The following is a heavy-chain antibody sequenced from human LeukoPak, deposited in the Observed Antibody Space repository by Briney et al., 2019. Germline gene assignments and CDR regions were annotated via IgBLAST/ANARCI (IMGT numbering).Heavy chain of an antibody. CDR1: GGSISSSSYY. J-gene: IGHJ5*02. V-gene: IGHV4-39*07. D-gene: IGHD3-10*01. Sequence: PSQTPSFTCAVSGGSISSSSYYWGWIRQPPGKGLEWIGSIYYSGSTYYNPSLKSRVTISVDTSKNQFSLKLSSVTAADTAVYYCARIPFPFTYYYGSGSSWGQGILVTVSS. CDR2: IYYSGST. CDR3: ARIPFPFTYYYGSGSS.